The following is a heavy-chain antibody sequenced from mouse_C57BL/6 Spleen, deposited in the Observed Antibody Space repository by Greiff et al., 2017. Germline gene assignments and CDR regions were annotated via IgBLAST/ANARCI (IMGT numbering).Heavy chain of an antibody. CDR2: IDPSDSYT. CDR3: ATGNIYAMDY. V-gene: IGHV1-69*01. Sequence: VQLQQSGAELVMPGASVKLSCKASGYTFTSYWMHWVKQRPGQGLEWIGEIDPSDSYTNYNQKFKGKSTLTVDKSSSTAYMQLSSLTSEDSAVYYCATGNIYAMDYWGQGTSVTVSS. D-gene: IGHD2-1*01. CDR1: GYTFTSYW. J-gene: IGHJ4*01.